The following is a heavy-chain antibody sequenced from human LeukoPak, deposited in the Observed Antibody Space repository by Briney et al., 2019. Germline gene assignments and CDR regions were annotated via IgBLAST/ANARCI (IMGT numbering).Heavy chain of an antibody. V-gene: IGHV4-34*01. CDR2: INHSGST. CDR3: ARVGRCSSTSCYRSSLSYYYYYYMDV. D-gene: IGHD2-2*01. Sequence: SETLSLTCAVYGGSFSGYYWSWIRQPPGKGLEWIGEINHSGSTNYNPSLKSRVTISVDTSKNQFSLKLSSVTAADPAVYYCARVGRCSSTSCYRSSLSYYYYYYMDVWGKGTTVTVSS. J-gene: IGHJ6*03. CDR1: GGSFSGYY.